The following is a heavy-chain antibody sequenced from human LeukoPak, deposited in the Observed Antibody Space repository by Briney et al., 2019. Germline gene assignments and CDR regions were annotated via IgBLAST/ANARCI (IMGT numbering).Heavy chain of an antibody. V-gene: IGHV1-46*01. CDR2: INPSGGST. J-gene: IGHJ3*02. CDR3: ARAVVEGSTRFAFNI. D-gene: IGHD2-15*01. CDR1: GYTFTSYY. Sequence: ASVKVSCKASGYTFTSYYMHWVRQAPGQGLEWMGIINPSGGSTSYAQKFQGRVTMTRNISINTAYLQLRSLSSEDTAVYYCARAVVEGSTRFAFNIWGQGTLVTVSS.